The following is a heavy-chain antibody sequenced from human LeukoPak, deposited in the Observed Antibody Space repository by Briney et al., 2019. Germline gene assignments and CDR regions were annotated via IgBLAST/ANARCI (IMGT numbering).Heavy chain of an antibody. CDR2: ISSSSSYI. V-gene: IGHV3-21*01. J-gene: IGHJ6*02. CDR1: GFTFSSYS. CDR3: ARDPNPIFYYYGMDV. Sequence: GGSLRLSCAASGFTFSSYSMNWVRQAPGKGLEWVSSISSSSSYIYYADSVKGRFTISRDNAKNSLYLQMNSLRAEDTAAYYCARDPNPIFYYYGMDVWGQGTTVTVSS. D-gene: IGHD3-16*01.